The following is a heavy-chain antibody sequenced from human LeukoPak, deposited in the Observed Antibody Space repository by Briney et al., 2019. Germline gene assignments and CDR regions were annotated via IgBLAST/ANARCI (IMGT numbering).Heavy chain of an antibody. D-gene: IGHD3-16*02. CDR3: ARSNYDYVWGSYRLRAFDI. CDR2: ISSSSSYI. J-gene: IGHJ3*02. CDR1: GFTFSSYS. Sequence: GGSLRLSCAASGFTFSSYSMNWVRQAPGKGLEWVSSISSSSSYIYYADSVKGRFTISRDNTKNSLYLQMNSLRAEDTAVYYWARSNYDYVWGSYRLRAFDIWGQGTMVTVSS. V-gene: IGHV3-21*04.